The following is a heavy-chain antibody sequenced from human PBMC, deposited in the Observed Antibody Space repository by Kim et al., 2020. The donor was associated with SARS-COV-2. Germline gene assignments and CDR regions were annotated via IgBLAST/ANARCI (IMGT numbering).Heavy chain of an antibody. Sequence: PGGSLRLSCEASGFTFSIYNMHWVRQAPGKGLEWVAVVLSDGSAEYYADSVKGRFTISRDNSKNTVYLEMNSLGPDDTAIYYCAREEHNGSSGKDYWGQGTLVTVSS. J-gene: IGHJ4*02. CDR3: AREEHNGSSGKDY. D-gene: IGHD3-10*01. CDR1: GFTFSIYN. CDR2: VLSDGSAE. V-gene: IGHV3-30-3*01.